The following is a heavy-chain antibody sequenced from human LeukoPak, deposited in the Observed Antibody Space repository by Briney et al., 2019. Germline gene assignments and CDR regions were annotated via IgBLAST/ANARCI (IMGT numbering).Heavy chain of an antibody. CDR3: TTDGYDFWSGSLLGWFDP. D-gene: IGHD3-3*01. Sequence: GGSLRLSCAASGFTFSNAWMSWVRQAPGKGLEWVGRIKSKTDGGTTDYAAPVKGRFTISRDDSKNTLYLQMNSLKTEDIAVYYCTTDGYDFWSGSLLGWFDPWGQGTLVTVSS. CDR1: GFTFSNAW. J-gene: IGHJ5*02. CDR2: IKSKTDGGTT. V-gene: IGHV3-15*01.